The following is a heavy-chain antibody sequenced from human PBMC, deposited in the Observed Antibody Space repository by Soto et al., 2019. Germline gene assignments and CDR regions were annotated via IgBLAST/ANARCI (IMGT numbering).Heavy chain of an antibody. D-gene: IGHD2-15*01. CDR2: IYYSGST. CDR3: ARQLGYCSGGSCYGAPGPTDY. CDR1: GGSISSYY. J-gene: IGHJ4*02. Sequence: SETLSLTCTVSGGSISSYYWSWIRQPPGKGLEWIGYIYYSGSTNYNPSLKSRVTISVDTSKNQFSLKLSSVTAADTAVYYCARQLGYCSGGSCYGAPGPTDYWGQGTLVTVSS. V-gene: IGHV4-59*08.